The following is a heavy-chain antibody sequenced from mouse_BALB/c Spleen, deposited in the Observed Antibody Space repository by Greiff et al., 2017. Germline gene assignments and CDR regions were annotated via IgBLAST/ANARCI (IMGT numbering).Heavy chain of an antibody. J-gene: IGHJ1*01. CDR2: IDPENGNT. CDR1: GFNIKDYY. Sequence: EVQLQQSGAELVRPGALVKLSCKASGFNIKDYYMHWVKQRPEQGLEWIGWIDPENGNTIYDPKFQGKASITADTSSNTAYLQLSSLTSEDTAVYYCAFRYFDVWGAGTTVTVSS. CDR3: AFRYFDV. V-gene: IGHV14-1*02.